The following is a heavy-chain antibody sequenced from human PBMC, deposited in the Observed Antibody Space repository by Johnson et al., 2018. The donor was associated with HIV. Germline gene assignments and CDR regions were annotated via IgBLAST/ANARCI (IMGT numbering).Heavy chain of an antibody. V-gene: IGHV3-48*01. CDR1: GFTFDDYT. Sequence: VQLVESGGVVVQPGGSLRLSCAASGFTFDDYTMHWVRQAPGKGLEWISYISSSGATIYYADSVKGRFTISRDNSKNTLYLQMNSLRAEDTAVYYCARDDIRDGKSFDIWGQGTMVTVSS. CDR3: ARDDIRDGKSFDI. J-gene: IGHJ3*02. CDR2: ISSSGATI.